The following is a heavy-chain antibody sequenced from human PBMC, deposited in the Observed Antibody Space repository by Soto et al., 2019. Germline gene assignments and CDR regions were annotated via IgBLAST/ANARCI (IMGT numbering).Heavy chain of an antibody. Sequence: QITLKESGPTLVRPTQTLTLTCAFSGLSLSTSGVGVGWIRQPPGKALEWLAVIYWDDSKHYSPSLRSRLTITKDTSKNQVVLTTTNMDPMDTGTYYCAHKGPEDWPLDYWGQGTLVTVSS. V-gene: IGHV2-5*02. CDR1: GLSLSTSGVG. CDR3: AHKGPEDWPLDY. D-gene: IGHD3-9*01. CDR2: IYWDDSK. J-gene: IGHJ4*02.